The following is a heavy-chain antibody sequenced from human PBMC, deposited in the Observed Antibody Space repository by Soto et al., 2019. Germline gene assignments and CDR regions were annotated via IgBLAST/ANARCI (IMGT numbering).Heavy chain of an antibody. CDR2: ISSSKTT. Sequence: EVQLVESGGGLVQPGASLRLSCTASGITFSSYSMNWVRQAPGKGLEWLSYISSSKTTYADSVKGRFTISRDNAKNSVYLQMNRLRDEDTAVYYCVGGQGVHAPRVHGDYWGRGTRVTVSS. D-gene: IGHD6-6*01. CDR3: VGGQGVHAPRVHGDY. V-gene: IGHV3-48*02. CDR1: GITFSSYS. J-gene: IGHJ4*02.